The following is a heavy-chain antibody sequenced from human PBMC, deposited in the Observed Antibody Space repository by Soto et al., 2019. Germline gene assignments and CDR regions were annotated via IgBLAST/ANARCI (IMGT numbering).Heavy chain of an antibody. CDR2: ISSSNSYT. V-gene: IGHV3-11*05. CDR3: ARHVHDAFDI. Sequence: QVQLVESGGGLVKPGGSLRLSCAAPGFTFSDYYMSWIRQATGKGLEWVSYISSSNSYTNYADSVKGRFTISRDNAKNSLYLQMNSLRAEDTAVYYCARHVHDAFDIWGQGTMVTVSS. J-gene: IGHJ3*02. D-gene: IGHD3-10*02. CDR1: GFTFSDYY.